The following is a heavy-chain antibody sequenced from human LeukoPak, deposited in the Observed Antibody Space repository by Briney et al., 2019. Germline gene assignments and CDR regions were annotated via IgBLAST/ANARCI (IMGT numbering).Heavy chain of an antibody. V-gene: IGHV4-39*07. Sequence: SETLSLTCSVSGGSISRNSYYWGWIRQPPGKGLEWIGSINYSGSTYYNPSLKSRVTVSLDTSKNQFSLKLSSVTAADTAVYYCARYDVGWYYFDYWGQGTLVTVSS. J-gene: IGHJ4*02. CDR1: GGSISRNSYY. CDR3: ARYDVGWYYFDY. CDR2: INYSGST. D-gene: IGHD6-19*01.